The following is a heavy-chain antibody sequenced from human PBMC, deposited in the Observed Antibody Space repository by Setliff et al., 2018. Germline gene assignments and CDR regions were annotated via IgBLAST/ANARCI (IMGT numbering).Heavy chain of an antibody. CDR3: ARDPLPKHYDVVTGYYSAPNYYYMDV. Sequence: ASVKVSCKTSGYTFTDYYIHWVRQAPGEGLEWMGWLNPKNNDTSYAQKFLGRVTMTRDTFISAAYMELITLRSDDTALYYCARDPLPKHYDVVTGYYSAPNYYYMDVWGKGTTVTVSS. D-gene: IGHD3-9*01. CDR1: GYTFTDYY. V-gene: IGHV1-2*02. CDR2: LNPKNNDT. J-gene: IGHJ6*03.